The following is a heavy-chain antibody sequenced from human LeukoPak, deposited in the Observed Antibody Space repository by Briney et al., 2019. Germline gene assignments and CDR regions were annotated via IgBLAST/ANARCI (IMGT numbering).Heavy chain of an antibody. V-gene: IGHV1-8*01. J-gene: IGHJ5*02. CDR3: ARGHHVEMATISNWFDP. D-gene: IGHD5-24*01. Sequence: GASVKVSCKASGYTFTSYDINWVRQATGQGLEWMGWMNPNSGNTGYAQKFQGRVTMTRNTSISTAYMELSSLRSEDTAVYYCARGHHVEMATISNWFDPWGQGTLVTVSS. CDR1: GYTFTSYD. CDR2: MNPNSGNT.